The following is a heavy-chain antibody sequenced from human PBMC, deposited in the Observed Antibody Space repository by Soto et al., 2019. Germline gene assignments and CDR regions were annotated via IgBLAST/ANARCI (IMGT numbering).Heavy chain of an antibody. V-gene: IGHV3-23*01. CDR3: AKDPSSGFAMEYYVDY. CDR1: GFTFSSYA. Sequence: EVQLSGSGGGLVQPGGSLRLSCAASGFTFSSYAMSWVRQAPGKGLEWVSAISGSSTSTYYADSVKGRFTISRDNSTITLYLHMNRLRAEDTAVYYCAKDPSSGFAMEYYVDYWGQGTLVTVSS. D-gene: IGHD3-10*01. CDR2: ISGSSTST. J-gene: IGHJ4*02.